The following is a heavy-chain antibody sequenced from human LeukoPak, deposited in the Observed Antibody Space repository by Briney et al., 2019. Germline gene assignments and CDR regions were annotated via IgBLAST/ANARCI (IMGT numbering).Heavy chain of an antibody. J-gene: IGHJ6*02. CDR2: IIPIFGTA. V-gene: IGHV1-69*13. CDR1: GGTFSSYA. Sequence: SVKVSCKASGGTFSSYAISWVRQAPGQGLEWMGGIIPIFGTANYAQKFQGRVTITADESTSTAYMELSSLRSEDTAVYYCARRSYYYGSGSHEKTYYYYGMDVWGQGTTVTVSS. CDR3: ARRSYYYGSGSHEKTYYYYGMDV. D-gene: IGHD3-10*01.